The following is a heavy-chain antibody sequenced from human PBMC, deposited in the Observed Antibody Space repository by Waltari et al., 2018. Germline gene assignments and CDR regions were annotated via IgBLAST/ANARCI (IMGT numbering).Heavy chain of an antibody. CDR3: ARDVDMSFYYYMDV. D-gene: IGHD2-21*01. J-gene: IGHJ6*03. CDR2: IYYSGST. Sequence: QLQLQESGPRLVKPSETLSLSCTVSGGPISSNPYYWVWILQPPGKGLEWIGSIYYSGSTYYNPSLKSRVTIAVDTAKNQVSLKLTSVSAADTAVYYCARDVDMSFYYYMDVWGKGTTVTISS. CDR1: GGPISSNPYY. V-gene: IGHV4-39*07.